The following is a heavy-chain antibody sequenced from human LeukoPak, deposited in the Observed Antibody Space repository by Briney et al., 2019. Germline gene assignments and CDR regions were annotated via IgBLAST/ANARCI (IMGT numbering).Heavy chain of an antibody. D-gene: IGHD6-6*01. Sequence: ASVKVSCKASGYTFTCYYMHWVRQAPGQGLEGMGWINPNSGGTNYAQKFQGRVTMTRDTSISTAYMELSRLRSDDTAVYYCARNHDSSIAARRGYYYYMDVWGKGTTVTVSS. J-gene: IGHJ6*03. V-gene: IGHV1-2*02. CDR1: GYTFTCYY. CDR3: ARNHDSSIAARRGYYYYMDV. CDR2: INPNSGGT.